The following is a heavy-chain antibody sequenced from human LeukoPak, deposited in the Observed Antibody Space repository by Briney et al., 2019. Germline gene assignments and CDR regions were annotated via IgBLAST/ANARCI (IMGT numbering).Heavy chain of an antibody. V-gene: IGHV1-18*01. J-gene: IGHJ5*02. CDR2: ISAYNGNT. CDR1: GGTFSSYA. CDR3: ARDPEGATSGDNWFDP. D-gene: IGHD1-26*01. Sequence: ASVKVSCKASGGTFSSYAISWVRQAPGQGLEWMGWISAYNGNTNYAQKLQGRVTMTTDTSTSTAYMELRSLRSDDTAVYYCARDPEGATSGDNWFDPWGQGTLVTVSS.